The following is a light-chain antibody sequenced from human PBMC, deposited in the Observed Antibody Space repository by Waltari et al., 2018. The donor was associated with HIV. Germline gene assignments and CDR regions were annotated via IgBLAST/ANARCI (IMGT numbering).Light chain of an antibody. CDR2: RNN. Sequence: QAGLTQPPSMSTGLGQTATPPSRGDSNNIGYQALPWVQHRQGRPPKLLSHRNNTRPSGISDRFSAFRSGETAFLTISGLQSEDEADYFCTAWDSSLNGWVFGGGTHLTLL. V-gene: IGLV10-54*04. CDR1: SNNIGYQA. CDR3: TAWDSSLNGWV. J-gene: IGLJ3*02.